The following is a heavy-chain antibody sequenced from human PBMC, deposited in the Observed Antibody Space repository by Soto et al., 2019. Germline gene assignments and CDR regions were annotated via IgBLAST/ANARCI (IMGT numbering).Heavy chain of an antibody. V-gene: IGHV4-39*01. CDR2: IYYSGST. Sequence: LSLTCTVSGGSISSSSYYWGWIRQPPGKGLEWIGSIYYSGSTYYNPSLKSRVTISVDTSKNQFSLKLSSVTAADTAVYYCARHEGSITIFGVVPPYYYMDVWGKGTTVTVSS. CDR1: GGSISSSSYY. D-gene: IGHD3-3*01. J-gene: IGHJ6*03. CDR3: ARHEGSITIFGVVPPYYYMDV.